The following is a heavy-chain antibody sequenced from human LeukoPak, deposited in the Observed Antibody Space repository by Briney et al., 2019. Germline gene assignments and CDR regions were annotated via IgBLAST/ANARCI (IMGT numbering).Heavy chain of an antibody. V-gene: IGHV3-7*01. Sequence: PGGSLRLSCAASGFTFSSYWMTCVRQAPGKGLEWVANINQGGSEKYYVDSVKGRFTISRDNAKNSLYLQMNSLRAEDTAVYYCARDATRGGDFDYWGQGTLVTVSS. J-gene: IGHJ4*02. CDR1: GFTFSSYW. CDR3: ARDATRGGDFDY. CDR2: INQGGSEK. D-gene: IGHD3-16*01.